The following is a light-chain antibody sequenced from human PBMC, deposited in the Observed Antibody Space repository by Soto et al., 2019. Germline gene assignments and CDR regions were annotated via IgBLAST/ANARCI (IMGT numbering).Light chain of an antibody. CDR3: HQYVSSWT. CDR2: GAS. Sequence: EILLTQSPGTLSLSPGERATLSCRASQSVSSTYVAWYQQKSGKAPRLLIYGASSRATGIPDRFSGSGSGTDFTISISRLEPEDFAVYYCHQYVSSWTFGQGTKVDIK. V-gene: IGKV3-20*01. J-gene: IGKJ1*01. CDR1: QSVSSTY.